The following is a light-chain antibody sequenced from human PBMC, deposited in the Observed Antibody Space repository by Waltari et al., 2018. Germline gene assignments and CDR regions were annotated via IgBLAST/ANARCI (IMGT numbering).Light chain of an antibody. CDR3: QQYNSYSWT. CDR2: QAS. CDR1: QSISSW. V-gene: IGKV1-5*03. J-gene: IGKJ1*01. Sequence: DIQMTQSPSTLSEFVGDRVPITCRASQSISSWLAWYQHKPGKAPKLLIYQASSLESGVPSRFSGSGSGTEFTLTISSLQPDDFATYYCQQYNSYSWTFGQGTKVEIK.